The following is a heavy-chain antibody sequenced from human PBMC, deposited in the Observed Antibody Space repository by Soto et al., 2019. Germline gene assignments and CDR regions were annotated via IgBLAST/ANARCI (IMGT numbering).Heavy chain of an antibody. CDR1: GFTFSSYS. Sequence: EVQLVESGGGLVKPGGSLRLSCAASGFTFSSYSMKWVRQAPGKGLEWVSSISSSSSYIYYADSVKGRFTISRDNAKNSLYLQMNSLRAEDTAVYYCAGLIVATSNDAFDIWGQGTMVTVSS. CDR2: ISSSSSYI. D-gene: IGHD5-12*01. CDR3: AGLIVATSNDAFDI. J-gene: IGHJ3*02. V-gene: IGHV3-21*01.